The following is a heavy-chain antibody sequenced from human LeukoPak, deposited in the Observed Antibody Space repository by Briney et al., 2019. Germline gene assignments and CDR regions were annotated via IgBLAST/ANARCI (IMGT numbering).Heavy chain of an antibody. CDR3: ARLNDAFDI. CDR2: IYTSGST. Sequence: SQTLSLTCTVSGGSISSGSYYWSWLRQPAGKGLEWIGRIYTSGSTNYNPSLKSRVTISVDTSKNQFSLKLSSVTAADTAVYYCARLNDAFDIWGQGTMVTVSS. V-gene: IGHV4-61*02. J-gene: IGHJ3*02. CDR1: GGSISSGSYY.